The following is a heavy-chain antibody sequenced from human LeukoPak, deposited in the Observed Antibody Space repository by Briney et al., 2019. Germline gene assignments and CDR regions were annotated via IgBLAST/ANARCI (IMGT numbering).Heavy chain of an antibody. CDR2: IYPGDSDT. Sequence: HGESLKISCKGSGYTFSNYWIGWVRQMPGKGLEWMGIIYPGDSDTRYSPSFQGQVTISADKSISTAYLQWSSLKASDTAMYYCARQRIAAAGNWFDPWGQGTLVTVSS. CDR1: GYTFSNYW. CDR3: ARQRIAAAGNWFDP. D-gene: IGHD6-13*01. V-gene: IGHV5-51*01. J-gene: IGHJ5*02.